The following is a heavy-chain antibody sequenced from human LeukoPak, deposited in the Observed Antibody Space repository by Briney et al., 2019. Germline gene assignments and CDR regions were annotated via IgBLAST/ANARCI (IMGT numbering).Heavy chain of an antibody. CDR1: GFTFSSYA. CDR3: ARSPYDILTGSEYYFDY. J-gene: IGHJ4*02. Sequence: GRSLRLSCAASGFTFSSYAMYWVRQAPGKGLERVAVISYDGSNKYYADSVKGRFTISRDNSKNTLYLQMNSLRAEDTAVYYCARSPYDILTGSEYYFDYWGQGTLVTVSS. V-gene: IGHV3-30-3*01. CDR2: ISYDGSNK. D-gene: IGHD3-9*01.